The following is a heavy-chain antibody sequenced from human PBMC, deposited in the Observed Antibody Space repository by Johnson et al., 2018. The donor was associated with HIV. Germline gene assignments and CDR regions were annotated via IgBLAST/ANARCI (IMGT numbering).Heavy chain of an antibody. J-gene: IGHJ3*02. D-gene: IGHD3-3*02. CDR2: ISYDGSNK. V-gene: IGHV3-30-3*01. CDR3: ARDGHLRAFDI. Sequence: QVQLVESGGGVVQSGRSLRLSCSASGFTFSSYAIHWVRQAPGKGLEWVAVISYDGSNKYYADFVKGRFTISRDNSKNTLYLQMNSLRAEDTAVYYCARDGHLRAFDIWGQGTMVTVSS. CDR1: GFTFSSYA.